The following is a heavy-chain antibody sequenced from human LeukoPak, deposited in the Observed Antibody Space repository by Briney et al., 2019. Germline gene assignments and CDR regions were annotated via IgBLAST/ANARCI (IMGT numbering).Heavy chain of an antibody. CDR2: IYYSGNT. CDR1: GGSMTTYY. D-gene: IGHD6-19*01. CDR3: ARMRVSSGWPYYYYGMDV. V-gene: IGHV4-59*01. Sequence: SETLSLTCTVSGGSMTTYYWSWIRQPPGKGLEWIGYIYYSGNTNYNPSLNSRVTISLDTSKKQFSLKLTSVGAADTAVYYCARMRVSSGWPYYYYGMDVWGQGTTVTVSS. J-gene: IGHJ6*02.